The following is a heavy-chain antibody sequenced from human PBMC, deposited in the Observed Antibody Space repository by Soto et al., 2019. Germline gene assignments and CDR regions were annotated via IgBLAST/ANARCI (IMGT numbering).Heavy chain of an antibody. Sequence: QLQLQESGPGLVKPSETLSLTCTVSGGSISSSSYYWGWIRQPPGKGLEWIGSIYYSGYTYYNPSLRTRVTISVDTSKNQFSLKLSSVTAAVTAVYYCARHNGPLYVGYYYDMDVWGQGTTVTVSS. V-gene: IGHV4-39*01. CDR1: GGSISSSSYY. J-gene: IGHJ6*02. CDR3: ARHNGPLYVGYYYDMDV. D-gene: IGHD3-16*01. CDR2: IYYSGYT.